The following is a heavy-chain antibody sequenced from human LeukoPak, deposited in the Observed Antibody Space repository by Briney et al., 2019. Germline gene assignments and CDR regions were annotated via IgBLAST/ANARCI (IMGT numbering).Heavy chain of an antibody. D-gene: IGHD3-22*01. Sequence: ASVKVSCKASGYTFTSYDINWVRQATGQGLEWMGWMNPNSGNTGYAQKFQGRVTMTRNTSISTDYMELSSLRSEDTAVYYCARVVHPTSYYYDSSGYSDYWGQGTLVTVSS. V-gene: IGHV1-8*01. CDR2: MNPNSGNT. CDR3: ARVVHPTSYYYDSSGYSDY. CDR1: GYTFTSYD. J-gene: IGHJ4*02.